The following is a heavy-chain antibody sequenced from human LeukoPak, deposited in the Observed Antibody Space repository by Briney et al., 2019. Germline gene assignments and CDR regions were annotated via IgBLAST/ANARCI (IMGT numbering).Heavy chain of an antibody. CDR3: AIESFHCMGGSCYIRGYFQH. Sequence: GASVKVSCKLSGDTLSELAMHWVRQAPGKGLEWMRGYDPEDGKTIYAQNFQGRVTMTEDTATDTAYMELSSLRSEDTAVYYCAIESFHCMGGSCYIRGYFQHWGQGTLVTVSS. CDR1: GDTLSELA. CDR2: YDPEDGKT. D-gene: IGHD2-15*01. V-gene: IGHV1-24*01. J-gene: IGHJ1*01.